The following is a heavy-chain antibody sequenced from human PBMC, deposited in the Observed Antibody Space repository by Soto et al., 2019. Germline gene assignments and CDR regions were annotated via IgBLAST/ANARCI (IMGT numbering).Heavy chain of an antibody. V-gene: IGHV1-8*01. CDR1: GYTFTSYD. Sequence: ASVKVSCKASGYTFTSYDINWVRQATGQGLEWMGWMNPNSGNTGYAQKFQGRVTMTRNTSISTAYMEPSSLRSEDTAVYYCARYSSSWYGGPNWFDPWGQGTLVTVSS. D-gene: IGHD6-13*01. CDR3: ARYSSSWYGGPNWFDP. J-gene: IGHJ5*02. CDR2: MNPNSGNT.